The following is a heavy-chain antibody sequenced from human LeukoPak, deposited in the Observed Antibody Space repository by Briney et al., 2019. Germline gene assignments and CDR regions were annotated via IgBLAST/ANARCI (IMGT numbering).Heavy chain of an antibody. V-gene: IGHV3-43*01. CDR3: AVAGGGYKSPLDY. Sequence: GGSLRLSCAASGFTFDDYTMHWVRQAPGKGLEWVSLISWDGGSTYYADSVKGRFTISRDNSKNSLYLQMNSLRTEDTALYYCAVAGGGYKSPLDYWGQGTLVTVSS. J-gene: IGHJ4*02. CDR1: GFTFDDYT. D-gene: IGHD5-24*01. CDR2: ISWDGGST.